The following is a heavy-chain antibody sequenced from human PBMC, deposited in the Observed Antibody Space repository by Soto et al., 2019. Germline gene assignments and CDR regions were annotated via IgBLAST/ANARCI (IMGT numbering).Heavy chain of an antibody. V-gene: IGHV1-8*01. CDR3: ARARGGSYWVRHYYFDY. CDR1: GYTFTSYD. Sequence: GASVKVSCKASGYTFTSYDINWVRQATGQGLEWMGWMNPNSGNTGYAQKFQGRVTMTRNTSISTAYMELSSLRSEDTAVYYCARARGGSYWVRHYYFDYWGQGTLVTSPQ. D-gene: IGHD1-26*01. J-gene: IGHJ4*02. CDR2: MNPNSGNT.